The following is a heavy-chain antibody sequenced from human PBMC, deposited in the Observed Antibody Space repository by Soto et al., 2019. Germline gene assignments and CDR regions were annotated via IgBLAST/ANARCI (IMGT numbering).Heavy chain of an antibody. CDR1: GGSISSYY. J-gene: IGHJ4*02. Sequence: QVQLQESGPGLVKPSETLSLTCTVSGGSISSYYWSWIRQPPGKGLEWIWYIYYSGSTNYNPSLKSRVTISVDTSKNQCSRKLSSVTAADTAVYYCARGLSVHDSSGNGFDYWGQGTLVTVSS. CDR2: IYYSGST. D-gene: IGHD3-22*01. V-gene: IGHV4-59*01. CDR3: ARGLSVHDSSGNGFDY.